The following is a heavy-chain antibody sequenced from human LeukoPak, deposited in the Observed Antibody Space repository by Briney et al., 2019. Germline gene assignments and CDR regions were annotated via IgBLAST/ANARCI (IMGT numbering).Heavy chain of an antibody. D-gene: IGHD6-13*01. CDR1: GFTFSSYE. CDR3: ARGAQYSSSWAFDY. CDR2: ISSSGSTI. J-gene: IGHJ4*02. V-gene: IGHV3-48*03. Sequence: PGGSLRLSCAASGFTFSSYEMNWVRQAPGKGLEWVSYISSSGSTIYYADSVKGRFTISRDNAKNSLYLQMNSLRAEDTAVYYCARGAQYSSSWAFDYWGQGTLVTVSS.